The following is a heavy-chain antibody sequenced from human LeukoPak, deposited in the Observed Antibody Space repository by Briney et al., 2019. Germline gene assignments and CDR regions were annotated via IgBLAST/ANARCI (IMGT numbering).Heavy chain of an antibody. CDR3: ARGGIFGVVIMPSDYYYGMDV. CDR1: GGTFSSYA. CDR2: IIPILGIA. V-gene: IGHV1-69*04. D-gene: IGHD3-3*01. Sequence: SVKVSCKASGGTFSSYAISWVRQAPGQGLEWMGRIIPILGIANYAQKFQGRVTITADKSTSTAYMELSSLRSEDAAVYYCARGGIFGVVIMPSDYYYGMDVWGQGTTVTVSS. J-gene: IGHJ6*02.